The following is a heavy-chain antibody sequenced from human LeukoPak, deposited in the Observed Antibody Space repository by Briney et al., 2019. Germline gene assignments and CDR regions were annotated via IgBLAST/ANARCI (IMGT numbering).Heavy chain of an antibody. CDR1: GLTFSNFK. D-gene: IGHD3-3*01. J-gene: IGHJ4*02. CDR3: ASWAGNTQSDSWSGPFDY. V-gene: IGHV3-48*03. CDR2: ISDSGRTT. Sequence: GGSLRLSCAVSGLTFSNFKMNWVRQAPGKGLEWVSYISDSGRTTFYADSVKGRFTISRYNAKNSLYLQMSSLRVEDTAVYYCASWAGNTQSDSWSGPFDYWGQGTLVTVSS.